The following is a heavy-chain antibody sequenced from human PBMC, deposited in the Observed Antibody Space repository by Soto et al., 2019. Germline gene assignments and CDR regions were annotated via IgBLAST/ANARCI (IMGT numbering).Heavy chain of an antibody. J-gene: IGHJ6*02. CDR1: GGSISNYY. V-gene: IGHV4-59*08. CDR2: IYYSGTT. Sequence: SETLSLTCTVSGGSISNYYWSWIRQPPGKGLEWIGYIYYSGTTNYSPSLKSRVTISVDTSKNQFSLKLSSVTAADTAIYYCARQSGGYYYYGMDVWGQGTTVTVSS. CDR3: ARQSGGYYYYGMDV. D-gene: IGHD1-26*01.